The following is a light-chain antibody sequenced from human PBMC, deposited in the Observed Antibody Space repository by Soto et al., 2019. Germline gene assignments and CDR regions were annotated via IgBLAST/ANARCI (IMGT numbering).Light chain of an antibody. CDR2: AAS. CDR3: QHADTFPLT. J-gene: IGKJ4*01. CDR1: QGISSW. V-gene: IGKV1-12*01. Sequence: DIQMPHSPASLSASVGDSVTTPCRASQGISSWLAWYQQKPGKAPNLLIYAASSLQSGVPSRFSGSESGTDFTLTIRSMQPEDFATNYCQHADTFPLTYSGGTKGELK.